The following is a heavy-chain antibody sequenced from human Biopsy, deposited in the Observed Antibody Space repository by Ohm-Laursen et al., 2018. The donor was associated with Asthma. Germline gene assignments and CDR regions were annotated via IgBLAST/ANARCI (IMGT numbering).Heavy chain of an antibody. CDR3: VRGSSSWHHGPFHYYYGLDV. V-gene: IGHV4-39*01. CDR2: IYYSGTT. D-gene: IGHD6-13*01. Sequence: SDTLSLTCSVSGASVSTPNYWGWIRQPPGKGLEWIGSIYYSGTTYYNPSLESRVTVSADTSKNQFSLKLTSVTAADTAVYYCVRGSSSWHHGPFHYYYGLDVWGQGTTATVSS. J-gene: IGHJ6*02. CDR1: GASVSTPNY.